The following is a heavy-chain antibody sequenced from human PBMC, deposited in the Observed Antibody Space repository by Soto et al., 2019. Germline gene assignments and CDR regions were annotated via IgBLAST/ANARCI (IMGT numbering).Heavy chain of an antibody. CDR2: IYYSGST. Sequence: SETLSLTCTVSGGSISSGDYYWSWIRQPPGKGVEWIGYIYYSGSTYYNPSLKSRVTISVDTSKNQFSLKLSSVTAADTAVYYCARGYSYGSRPQYFDYWGQGTLVTVSS. J-gene: IGHJ4*02. CDR3: ARGYSYGSRPQYFDY. V-gene: IGHV4-30-4*01. D-gene: IGHD5-18*01. CDR1: GGSISSGDYY.